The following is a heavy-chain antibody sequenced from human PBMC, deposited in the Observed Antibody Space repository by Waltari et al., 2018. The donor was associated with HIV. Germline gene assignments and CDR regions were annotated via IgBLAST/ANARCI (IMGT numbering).Heavy chain of an antibody. CDR2: SYPGDSDT. CDR1: GYNFDKYW. CDR3: ARHGVVDGNDSYGMDV. Sequence: EVQLVQSGAEVKKPGESLKISCKGSGYNFDKYWIGWVRQMPGKGVEWMGISYPGDSDTRYSPSFQGQVTFSADKSITTAYLQWSNLKASDTAMYYCARHGVVDGNDSYGMDVWGQGTTVTVSS. V-gene: IGHV5-51*01. D-gene: IGHD2-15*01. J-gene: IGHJ6*02.